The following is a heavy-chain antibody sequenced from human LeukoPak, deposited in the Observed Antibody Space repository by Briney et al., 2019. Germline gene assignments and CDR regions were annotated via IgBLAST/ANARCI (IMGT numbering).Heavy chain of an antibody. CDR3: ARDFGLAYSNGYVPWFGP. CDR1: GDSISSSSYY. Sequence: SETLSLSCTVSGDSISSSSYYWGWIRQPPGKGREWIRSIYYGGSTYSNTSLKSGATISVDTSRNQFSLKLSSVTAAHTAVDYCARDFGLAYSNGYVPWFGPWGQGTLVTVSS. D-gene: IGHD5-18*01. V-gene: IGHV4-39*02. J-gene: IGHJ5*02. CDR2: IYYGGST.